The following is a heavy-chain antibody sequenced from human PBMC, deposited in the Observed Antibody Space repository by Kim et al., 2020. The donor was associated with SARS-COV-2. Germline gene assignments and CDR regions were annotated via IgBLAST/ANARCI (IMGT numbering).Heavy chain of an antibody. J-gene: IGHJ3*02. V-gene: IGHV3-7*03. CDR3: ARMGEADGDYVDAFDI. CDR1: GFTFSSYW. CDR2: IKQDGSEK. Sequence: GGSLRLSCAASGFTFSSYWMSWVRQAPGKGLEWVANIKQDGSEKYYVDSVKGRFTISRDNAKNSLYLQMNSLRAEDTAVYYCARMGEADGDYVDAFDIWGQGTMVTVSS. D-gene: IGHD4-17*01.